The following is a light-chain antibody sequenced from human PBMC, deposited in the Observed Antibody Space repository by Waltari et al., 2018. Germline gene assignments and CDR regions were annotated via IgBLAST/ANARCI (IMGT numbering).Light chain of an antibody. CDR1: SSHIGSNT. J-gene: IGLJ1*01. CDR2: SNN. Sequence: QSVLTQPPSASGTPGQRVTTSCSGSSSHIGSNTVNSYQQLPATAPELLIYSNNQRPSGVPDRFSGSKSGTSASLAISGLQSEDEADYYCAAWDDSLNGFYVFGTGTKVTVL. CDR3: AAWDDSLNGFYV. V-gene: IGLV1-44*01.